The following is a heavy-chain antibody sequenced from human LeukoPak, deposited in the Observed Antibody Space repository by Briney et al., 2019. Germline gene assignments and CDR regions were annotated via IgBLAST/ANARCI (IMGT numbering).Heavy chain of an antibody. Sequence: PGGSLRLFCTASGFTFSSYWMNWVRQAPGEGLEWVSIIYSDDSTYYADSVKGRFSISRDNSKNTLYLQMNSLRAEDTAVYYCARDSSYWGQGTLVTVSS. V-gene: IGHV3-66*01. CDR1: GFTFSSYW. CDR3: ARDSSY. CDR2: IYSDDST. J-gene: IGHJ4*02.